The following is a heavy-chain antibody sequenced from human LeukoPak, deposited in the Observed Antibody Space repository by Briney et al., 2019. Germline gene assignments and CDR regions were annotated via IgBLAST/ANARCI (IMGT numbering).Heavy chain of an antibody. Sequence: GGSLRLSCAASGXTFSSYWRHWVRQVPGKGLVWVSRIGTDGSRTTYADYVQGRFTISRDNSKNTLYLQMNSLRAEDTAVYYCARDKYGDNSNAFDIWGQGTLVTVSS. CDR2: IGTDGSRT. J-gene: IGHJ3*02. V-gene: IGHV3-74*01. CDR3: ARDKYGDNSNAFDI. D-gene: IGHD4-23*01. CDR1: GXTFSSYW.